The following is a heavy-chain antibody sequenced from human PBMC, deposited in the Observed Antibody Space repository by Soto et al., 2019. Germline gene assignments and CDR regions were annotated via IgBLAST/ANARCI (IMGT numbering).Heavy chain of an antibody. Sequence: EVQLVESGGGLVQPGGSLRLSCAASGFTFSSYSMNWVRQAPGKGLEWVSYISSSSSTIYYADSVKGRFTISRDNAKNSLYLQMNSLRAVDTAVYYCARDVSIVVVRSGYMDVWGKGTTVTVSS. CDR3: ARDVSIVVVRSGYMDV. D-gene: IGHD2-2*01. CDR1: GFTFSSYS. CDR2: ISSSSSTI. J-gene: IGHJ6*03. V-gene: IGHV3-48*01.